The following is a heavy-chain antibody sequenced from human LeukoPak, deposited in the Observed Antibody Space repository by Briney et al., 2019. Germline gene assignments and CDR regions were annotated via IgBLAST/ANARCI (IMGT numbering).Heavy chain of an antibody. CDR1: GFTFSSYA. V-gene: IGHV3-23*01. Sequence: GGSLRLSCAASGFTFSSYAMSWVRQAPGKGLEWVSAISGSGGSTYYADSVKGRFTISRDNSKNTLYLQMNSLRAEDTAVYYCAKDYRGGSYYVPAFDYWGQGTLVTVSS. CDR3: AKDYRGGSYYVPAFDY. J-gene: IGHJ4*02. CDR2: ISGSGGST. D-gene: IGHD1-26*01.